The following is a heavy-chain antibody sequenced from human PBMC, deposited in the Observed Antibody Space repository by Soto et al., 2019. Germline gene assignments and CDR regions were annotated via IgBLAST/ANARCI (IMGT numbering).Heavy chain of an antibody. V-gene: IGHV4-59*11. D-gene: IGHD7-27*01. CDR1: GGSINNHY. J-gene: IGHJ4*02. Sequence: QVHLQESGPGLVKPSETLSLTCSVSGGSINNHYWSGIRQPPWKGLEWIGYVYYTGSTNYNPSLKSRVTMSVDTSKNQFSLNLTSLTAADTAIYYCARANWYSEYWGQGTLVTVSS. CDR2: VYYTGST. CDR3: ARANWYSEY.